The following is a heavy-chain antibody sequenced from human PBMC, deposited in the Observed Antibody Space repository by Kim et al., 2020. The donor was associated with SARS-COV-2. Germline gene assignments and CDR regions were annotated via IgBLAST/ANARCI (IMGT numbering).Heavy chain of an antibody. D-gene: IGHD4-17*01. Sequence: GGSLRLSCAASGFIFSDHYMDWVRQAPGKGLEWVGRCRNMANSYGTDCTTEYAASVKGRFTISRDDSKNSLFLQMNSLQTEDTAMYYCVTTTLRWSRYDAFDVWGQGTMVTVSP. CDR2: CRNMANSYGTDCTT. J-gene: IGHJ3*01. CDR3: VTTTLRWSRYDAFDV. CDR1: GFIFSDHY. V-gene: IGHV3-72*01.